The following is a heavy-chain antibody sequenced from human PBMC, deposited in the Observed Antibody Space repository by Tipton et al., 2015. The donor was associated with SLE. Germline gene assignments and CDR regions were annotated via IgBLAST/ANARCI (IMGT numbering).Heavy chain of an antibody. V-gene: IGHV3-74*01. Sequence: SLRLSCEASEFVGSNFWMHWVRQAPGKGLMWVSRIKTDGSSTSYADSVKGLFTISRDNAKNTLHLQMNSLRAEDTGLYYCVVESATAVGGGQGTLVTVSS. J-gene: IGHJ4*02. CDR3: VVESATAVG. CDR1: EFVGSNFW. CDR2: IKTDGSST. D-gene: IGHD2-21*02.